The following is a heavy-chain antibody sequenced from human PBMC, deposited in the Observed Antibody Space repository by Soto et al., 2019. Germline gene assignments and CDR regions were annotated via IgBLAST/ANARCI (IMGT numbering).Heavy chain of an antibody. V-gene: IGHV4-31*03. CDR2: IYYSGST. J-gene: IGHJ4*02. CDR3: ARQGTDWLNHFDH. CDR1: GDFFSSVGYY. Sequence: QVHLQESAPGLVKPSQTLSLTGTFSGDFFSSVGYYWSWTRQPPGKGLDWIGDIYYSGSTYYNPSLKSRVTISVDTSKNQFSLKLTSVTAADTAVYYCARQGTDWLNHFDHWGQGTPVTVSS. D-gene: IGHD3-9*01.